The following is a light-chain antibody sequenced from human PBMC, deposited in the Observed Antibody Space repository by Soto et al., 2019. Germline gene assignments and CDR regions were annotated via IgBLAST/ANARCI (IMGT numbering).Light chain of an antibody. CDR3: CSNAAGSTYV. CDR2: EAS. CDR1: SSDVGSRNL. J-gene: IGLJ1*01. V-gene: IGLV2-23*01. Sequence: QSALTQPASVSGSPGQSITISCTGTSSDVGSRNLVSWYQQYPGKAPKVIIFEASKRPSGVSNRFSGYKSGNTASLTISGLQAEDEADYYCCSNAAGSTYVFGSGTKLTVL.